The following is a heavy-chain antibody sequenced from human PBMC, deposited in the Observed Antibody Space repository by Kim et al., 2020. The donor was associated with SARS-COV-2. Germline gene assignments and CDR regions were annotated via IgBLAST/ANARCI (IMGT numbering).Heavy chain of an antibody. J-gene: IGHJ6*02. D-gene: IGHD3-10*01. V-gene: IGHV3-7*01. Sequence: GGSLRLSCAASGFTFSSYWMSWVRQAPGKGLEWVANIKQDGSEKYYVDSVKGRFTISRDNAKNSLYLQMNSLRAEDTAVYYCARPDGNSGSYFSYYYYYGMDVWGQGTTVTVSS. CDR2: IKQDGSEK. CDR1: GFTFSSYW. CDR3: ARPDGNSGSYFSYYYYYGMDV.